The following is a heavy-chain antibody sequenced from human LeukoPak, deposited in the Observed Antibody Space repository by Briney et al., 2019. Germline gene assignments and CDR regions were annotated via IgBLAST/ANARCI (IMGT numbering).Heavy chain of an antibody. J-gene: IGHJ6*01. CDR1: GDIFTSYW. Sequence: AECLKISCKGSGDIFTSYWIGWVRQMPGEKLEWMGIIYPDDSGTRYSPSFQGQVTISAHKSISTAYLQWNSLKASDTAMYYCARHFTIFGVADVWGQGTTVTVSS. V-gene: IGHV5-51*01. CDR2: IYPDDSGT. CDR3: ARHFTIFGVADV. D-gene: IGHD3-3*01.